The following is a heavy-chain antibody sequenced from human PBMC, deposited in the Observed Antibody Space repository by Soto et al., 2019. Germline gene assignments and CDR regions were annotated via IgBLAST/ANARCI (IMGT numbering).Heavy chain of an antibody. Sequence: QVQLVQSGAEVKKPGSSVKVSCKASGGTFSSYTISWVRQAPGQGLEWMGRIIPILGIANYAQKFQGRVTITADKSTSTAYMELSSLRSEDTGVYYCARPSRNYYGSGSYWDPPDYWGQGTLVTVSS. D-gene: IGHD3-10*01. CDR1: GGTFSSYT. J-gene: IGHJ4*02. V-gene: IGHV1-69*02. CDR2: IIPILGIA. CDR3: ARPSRNYYGSGSYWDPPDY.